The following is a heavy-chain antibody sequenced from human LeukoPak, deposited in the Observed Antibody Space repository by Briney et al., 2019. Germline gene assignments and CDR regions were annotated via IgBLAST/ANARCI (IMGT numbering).Heavy chain of an antibody. CDR2: IKQDGSEK. V-gene: IGHV3-7*01. CDR3: ARGSPRRGDSSGYYYY. D-gene: IGHD3-22*01. J-gene: IGHJ4*02. CDR1: GFTFSSYW. Sequence: GGSLRLSCAASGFTFSSYWMSLVRQAPGKGLGWVANIKQDGSEKYYVDSVKGRFTISRDNAKNLLYLQMNSLRAEDTAVYYCARGSPRRGDSSGYYYYWGQGTLVTVSS.